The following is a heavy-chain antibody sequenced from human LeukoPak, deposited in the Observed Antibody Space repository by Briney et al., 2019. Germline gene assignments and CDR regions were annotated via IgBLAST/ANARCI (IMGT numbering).Heavy chain of an antibody. CDR3: ARDNGSGYYYDY. CDR1: GGSISRYY. J-gene: IGHJ4*02. Sequence: SETLSLTCTVSGGSISRYYWSWIRQPPGQGLEWIGYIYYSGSTNYNPSLKSRVTMSVDTSKNQFSLKLSSVTAADTAVYYCARDNGSGYYYDYWGQGTLVTVSS. CDR2: IYYSGST. V-gene: IGHV4-59*01. D-gene: IGHD3-22*01.